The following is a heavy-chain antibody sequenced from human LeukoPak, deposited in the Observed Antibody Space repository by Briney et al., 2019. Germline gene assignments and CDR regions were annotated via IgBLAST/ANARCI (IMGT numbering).Heavy chain of an antibody. D-gene: IGHD3-3*01. Sequence: GGSLRLSCAASGFMFSGYWMHWVRQGPEKGLELVSRIDNDGNGIIYADSVKGRFTTSRDNAKNTLHLQMSSLRVEDTAVYYCATGGGWEPSSGVVTHIDVWGKGTTVTVSS. CDR2: IDNDGNGI. CDR3: ATGGGWEPSSGVVTHIDV. V-gene: IGHV3-74*01. J-gene: IGHJ6*03. CDR1: GFMFSGYW.